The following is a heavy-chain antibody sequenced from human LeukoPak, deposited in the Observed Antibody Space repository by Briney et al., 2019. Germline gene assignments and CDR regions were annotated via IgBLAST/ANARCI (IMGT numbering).Heavy chain of an antibody. V-gene: IGHV3-33*01. CDR3: ARDFILPGQWRANDAFDI. D-gene: IGHD6-19*01. CDR2: IWYDGSNK. J-gene: IGHJ3*02. CDR1: GFTFSSYG. Sequence: QPGRSLRLSCAASGFTFSSYGMHWVRQAPGKGLEWVAVIWYDGSNKYYADSVKGRFTISRDNSKNTLYLQMNSLRAEDTAVYYCARDFILPGQWRANDAFDIWGQGTMVTVSS.